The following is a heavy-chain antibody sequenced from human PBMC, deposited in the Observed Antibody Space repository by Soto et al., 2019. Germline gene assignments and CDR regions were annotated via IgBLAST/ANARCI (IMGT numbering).Heavy chain of an antibody. CDR1: GFTFSGST. V-gene: IGHV3-73*01. D-gene: IGHD4-4*01. Sequence: GGSLRLSCVASGFTFSGSTIHWVRQASGKGLEWVGHITSKGNNYATVYGASVKGRFTISRDDSKNTAYLQMNSLKTEDTAVYFSSTLTGAATVTTTFDYWGQGTLVTVSS. CDR2: ITSKGNNYAT. CDR3: STLTGAATVTTTFDY. J-gene: IGHJ4*02.